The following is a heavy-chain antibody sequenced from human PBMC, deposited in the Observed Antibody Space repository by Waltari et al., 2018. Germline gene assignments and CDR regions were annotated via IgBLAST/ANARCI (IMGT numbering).Heavy chain of an antibody. CDR1: GGSISSYY. CDR2: IYYSGST. Sequence: QVQLQESGPGLVKPSETLSLTCTVSGGSISSYYWSWIRQPPGKGLEWIGYIYYSGSTNDNPSLKSRVTISVDTSKNQFSLKLSSVTAADTAVYYCASGIVGATIFDYWGQGTLVTVSS. D-gene: IGHD1-26*01. V-gene: IGHV4-59*01. J-gene: IGHJ4*02. CDR3: ASGIVGATIFDY.